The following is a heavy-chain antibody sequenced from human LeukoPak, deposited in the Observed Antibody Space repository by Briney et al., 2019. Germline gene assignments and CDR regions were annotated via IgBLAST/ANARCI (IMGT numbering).Heavy chain of an antibody. V-gene: IGHV4-59*12. D-gene: IGHD3-22*01. CDR2: IYYSGST. Sequence: SETLSLTCTVSGSSISSYYWSWLRQPPGKGLEWIGYIYYSGSTNYNPSLKSRVTISVDMSKNQFSLKLSSVTAADTAVYYCARYAYYYDSSGYSDWGQGTLVTVSS. CDR3: ARYAYYYDSSGYSD. J-gene: IGHJ4*02. CDR1: GSSISSYY.